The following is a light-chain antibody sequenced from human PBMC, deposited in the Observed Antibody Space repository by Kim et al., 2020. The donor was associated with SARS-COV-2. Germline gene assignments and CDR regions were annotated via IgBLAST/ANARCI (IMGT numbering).Light chain of an antibody. V-gene: IGKV3-20*01. J-gene: IGKJ4*01. CDR1: QSVSSD. CDR2: GAS. CDR3: QQYYSSPLT. Sequence: LSPGARATLSCRASQSVSSDLAWYQQKPGQAPRLLIYGASSRATGVPDRFSGSGSGTDFTLTISRLEPEDFAVYSCQQYYSSPLTFGGGTKVDIK.